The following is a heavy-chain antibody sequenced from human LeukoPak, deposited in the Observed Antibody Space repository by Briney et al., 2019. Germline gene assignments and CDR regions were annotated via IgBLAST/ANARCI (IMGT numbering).Heavy chain of an antibody. CDR3: AKDQIVVPAAIDY. Sequence: GGSLRLSCAASGFTLSTYWMHWVRQAPGEGLVWVSRINSDGNSINYADSVKGRFTISRDNAKNTLYLQMNSLRAEDTAVYYCAKDQIVVPAAIDYWGQGTLVTISS. J-gene: IGHJ4*02. CDR2: INSDGNSI. D-gene: IGHD2-2*02. V-gene: IGHV3-74*01. CDR1: GFTLSTYW.